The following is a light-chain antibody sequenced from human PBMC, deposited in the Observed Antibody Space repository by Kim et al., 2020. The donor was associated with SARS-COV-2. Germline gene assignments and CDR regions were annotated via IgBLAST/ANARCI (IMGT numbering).Light chain of an antibody. CDR3: QQYGSSPRT. Sequence: LSLGESAPLSCRASQSVTSSNFAWYQQKPGQAPRHLIYGASSRATGIPDRFSGSASGTDFTLTISRLEPEDFAVYYCQQYGSSPRTFGQGTKLEI. J-gene: IGKJ2*01. V-gene: IGKV3-20*01. CDR1: QSVTSSN. CDR2: GAS.